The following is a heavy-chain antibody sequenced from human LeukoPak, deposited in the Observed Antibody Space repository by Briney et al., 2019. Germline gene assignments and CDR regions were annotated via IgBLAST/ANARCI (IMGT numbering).Heavy chain of an antibody. Sequence: ASVKVSCKASGYTFTGYYMHWVRQAPGQGLEWMGWINPNSGGTNYAQKSQGRVTMTRDTSISTAYMELSRLRSDDTAVYYCARGRYCSSTSCYFNWFDPWGQGTLVTVSS. CDR3: ARGRYCSSTSCYFNWFDP. D-gene: IGHD2-2*01. CDR2: INPNSGGT. V-gene: IGHV1-2*02. CDR1: GYTFTGYY. J-gene: IGHJ5*02.